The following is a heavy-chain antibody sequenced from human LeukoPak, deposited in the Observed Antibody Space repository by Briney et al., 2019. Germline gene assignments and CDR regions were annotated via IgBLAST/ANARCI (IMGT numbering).Heavy chain of an antibody. Sequence: PSETLSLTCAVYGGSFSGYYWSWIRQPPGKGLEWIGEINHSGSTNYNPSLKSRVTISVDTSKNQFSLKLSSVTAADTAVYYCVSRLAARLGRFDPWGQGTLVTVSS. D-gene: IGHD6-6*01. CDR2: INHSGST. CDR1: GGSFSGYY. V-gene: IGHV4-34*01. CDR3: VSRLAARLGRFDP. J-gene: IGHJ5*02.